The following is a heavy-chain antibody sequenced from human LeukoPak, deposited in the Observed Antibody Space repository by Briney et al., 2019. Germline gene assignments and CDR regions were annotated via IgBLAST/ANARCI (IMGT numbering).Heavy chain of an antibody. Sequence: PSETLSLTCAVYGGSFSSYYWSWIRQPPGKGLEWIGEINHSGSTNYNPSLKSRVTISVDTSKNQFSLKLSSVTAADTAVYYCARGKEGRLDFDYWRQGTLVTDCS. D-gene: IGHD3-9*01. CDR1: GGSFSSYY. J-gene: IGHJ4*02. CDR3: ARGKEGRLDFDY. V-gene: IGHV4-34*01. CDR2: INHSGST.